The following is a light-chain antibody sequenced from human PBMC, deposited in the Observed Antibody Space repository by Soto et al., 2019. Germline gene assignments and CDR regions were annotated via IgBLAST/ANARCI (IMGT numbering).Light chain of an antibody. Sequence: EIVLTQSPATLSLSPGERATLSCRASQSVSSYLAWFQQKPGQAPRLLIYDASNRATGIPARFSGSGSGTDFTLTISSLEPEDIAVYYRQQRSNFWTFGQGTKVDIK. V-gene: IGKV3-11*01. CDR2: DAS. CDR1: QSVSSY. J-gene: IGKJ1*01. CDR3: QQRSNFWT.